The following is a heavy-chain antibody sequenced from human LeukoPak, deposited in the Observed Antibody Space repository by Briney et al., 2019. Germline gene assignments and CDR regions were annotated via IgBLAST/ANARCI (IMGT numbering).Heavy chain of an antibody. CDR3: ARDLRDVPAAIVLSYYYYMDV. Sequence: ASVKVSCKASGYTFTGYYMHWVRQAPGQGLEWMGWINPNSGGTNYAQKFQGRVTMTRDTSISTAYMELSRLRSDDTAVYYCARDLRDVPAAIVLSYYYYMDVWGKGTTVTVSS. CDR1: GYTFTGYY. J-gene: IGHJ6*03. D-gene: IGHD2-2*02. V-gene: IGHV1-2*02. CDR2: INPNSGGT.